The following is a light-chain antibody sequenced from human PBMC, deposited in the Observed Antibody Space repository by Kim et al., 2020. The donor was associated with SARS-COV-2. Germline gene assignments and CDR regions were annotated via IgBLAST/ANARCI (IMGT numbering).Light chain of an antibody. Sequence: SYELTQPPSVSVAPGKTARITCGGNNTGSKSVHWYQQKPGQAPVLVIYYDSDRPSGIPERFSGSNSGNTATLTISRVEAGDEADHYCQVWDSSSDHPVFG. CDR3: QVWDSSSDHPV. J-gene: IGLJ3*02. CDR1: NTGSKS. CDR2: YDS. V-gene: IGLV3-21*04.